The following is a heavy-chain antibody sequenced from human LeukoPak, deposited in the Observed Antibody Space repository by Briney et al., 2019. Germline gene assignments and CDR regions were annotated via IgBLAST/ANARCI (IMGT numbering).Heavy chain of an antibody. V-gene: IGHV3-21*01. Sequence: GGSLRLSCAASGFTFSSYSMNWVRQAPGKGLEWVSSISSSSSYIYYADSVKGRFTISRDNAKNSLYLQMNSLRAEDTAMYYCARDGYSSGWYSQVYYFDYWGQGTLVTVSS. J-gene: IGHJ4*02. CDR3: ARDGYSSGWYSQVYYFDY. CDR2: ISSSSSYI. CDR1: GFTFSSYS. D-gene: IGHD6-19*01.